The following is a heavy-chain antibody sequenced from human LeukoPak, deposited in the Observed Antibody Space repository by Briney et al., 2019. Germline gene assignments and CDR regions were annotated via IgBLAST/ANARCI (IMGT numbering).Heavy chain of an antibody. Sequence: GGSLRLSCAASGFTFSNAWMSWVRQAPGKGLEWVGRIKSKTDGGTTDYAAPVKGRITISRDDSKNTLYLQMNSLKTEDTAVYYCTTEITMVRGASYYYYGMDVWGKGTTVTVSS. D-gene: IGHD3-10*01. CDR2: IKSKTDGGTT. CDR3: TTEITMVRGASYYYYGMDV. J-gene: IGHJ6*04. CDR1: GFTFSNAW. V-gene: IGHV3-15*01.